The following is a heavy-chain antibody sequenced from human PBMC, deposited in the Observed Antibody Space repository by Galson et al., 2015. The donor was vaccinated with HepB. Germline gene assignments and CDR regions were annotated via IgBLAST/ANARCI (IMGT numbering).Heavy chain of an antibody. V-gene: IGHV3-30*04. J-gene: IGHJ3*02. CDR3: AREFRDIVVVPAAHRAFDI. D-gene: IGHD2-2*01. CDR2: ISYDGSNK. Sequence: SLRLSCAASGFTFSYYVMNWVRQAPGKGLEWVALISYDGSNKYYADSVKGRFTISRDNSKNTLYLQMNSLRAEDTAVYYCAREFRDIVVVPAAHRAFDIWGQGTMVTVSS. CDR1: GFTFSYYV.